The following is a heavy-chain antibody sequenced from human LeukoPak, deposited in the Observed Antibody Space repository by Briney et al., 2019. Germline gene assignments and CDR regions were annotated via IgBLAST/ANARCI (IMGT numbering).Heavy chain of an antibody. J-gene: IGHJ4*02. CDR2: IYYTGST. CDR1: GASISGGTYY. D-gene: IGHD1-26*01. Sequence: ASETLSLTCSVSGASISGGTYYWGWIRQPPGKGLEWIGSIYYTGSTYDNPSLKSRVTTSVDTSKNQFSLKLSSVTAADTAVYYCARRGGSGRAFDYWGQGTLVTVSS. V-gene: IGHV4-39*01. CDR3: ARRGGSGRAFDY.